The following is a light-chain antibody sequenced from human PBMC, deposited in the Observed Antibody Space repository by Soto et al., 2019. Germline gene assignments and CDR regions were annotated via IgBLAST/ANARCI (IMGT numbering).Light chain of an antibody. CDR1: SGDVGGSKF. Sequence: QSALTQPPSASGSPGQSVTISCTGTSGDVGGSKFVSWYQQHPGKAPKLMIHDVNRRPSGVPDRFTGSKSGNTASLTVSGLQAEDDADYYYSSHAGANDALVFGSGTKLTVL. J-gene: IGLJ1*01. CDR3: SSHAGANDALV. CDR2: DVN. V-gene: IGLV2-8*01.